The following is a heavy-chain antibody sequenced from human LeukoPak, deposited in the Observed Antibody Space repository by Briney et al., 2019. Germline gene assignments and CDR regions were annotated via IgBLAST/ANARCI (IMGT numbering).Heavy chain of an antibody. J-gene: IGHJ6*03. V-gene: IGHV1-8*01. CDR1: GYTFISYD. CDR2: MNPNSGNT. D-gene: IGHD1-26*01. CDR3: ARERGIVGAPVQNYYYYMDV. Sequence: ASVKVFCKASGYTFISYDFNWVRQATGQGLEWMGWMNPNSGNTAYAQKFQGRVTMTRNTSIGTAYMELSSLRSEDTAVYYCARERGIVGAPVQNYYYYMDVWGKGTTVTVSS.